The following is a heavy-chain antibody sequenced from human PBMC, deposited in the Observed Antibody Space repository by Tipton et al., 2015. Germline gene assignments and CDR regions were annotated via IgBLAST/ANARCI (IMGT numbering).Heavy chain of an antibody. CDR3: ACQDYDSLTRDYQTVDY. J-gene: IGHJ4*02. CDR2: ISYSGST. D-gene: IGHD3-9*01. V-gene: IGHV4-38-2*01. Sequence: QLVQSGPEVKPSETMSLTCDVSGYSINNDYYWGWIRQAPGKGLEWIGYISYSGSTHYNPSLKRRVTISLDTSKNQFSLRLTSVTAADTAVYYCACQDYDSLTRDYQTVDYWGQGTLVTVSS. CDR1: GYSINNDYY.